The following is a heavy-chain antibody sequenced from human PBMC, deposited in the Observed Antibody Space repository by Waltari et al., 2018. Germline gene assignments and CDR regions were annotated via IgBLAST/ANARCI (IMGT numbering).Heavy chain of an antibody. Sequence: QVQLQQWGAGLLKPSETLSLPCAVYGGSFSGYYWSWIRQPPGKGLEWIGEIKHIGSTNYNPSRKRRVTISVETSKNQCALKLSSVTAADTAVYYCASITKWLRSNRDYYYGMDVWGQGTTVTVSS. J-gene: IGHJ6*02. CDR1: GGSFSGYY. CDR2: IKHIGST. D-gene: IGHD5-12*01. CDR3: ASITKWLRSNRDYYYGMDV. V-gene: IGHV4-34*01.